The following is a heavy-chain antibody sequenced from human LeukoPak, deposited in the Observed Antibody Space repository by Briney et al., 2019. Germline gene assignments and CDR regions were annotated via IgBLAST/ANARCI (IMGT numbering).Heavy chain of an antibody. V-gene: IGHV4-61*01. CDR1: GGSISSSSYY. J-gene: IGHJ3*02. CDR2: IYYSGST. D-gene: IGHD6-13*01. CDR3: ARGKAAAAGGAFDI. Sequence: SETLSLTCTVSGGSISSSSYYWSWIRQPPGKGLEWIGYIYYSGSTNYNPSLKSRVTISVDTSKNQFSLKLSSVTAADTAVYYCARGKAAAAGGAFDIWGQGTMVTVSS.